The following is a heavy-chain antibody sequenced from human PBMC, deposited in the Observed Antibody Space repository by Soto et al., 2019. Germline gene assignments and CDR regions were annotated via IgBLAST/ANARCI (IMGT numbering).Heavy chain of an antibody. D-gene: IGHD5-12*01. CDR3: ATTRRDGYNNYYYYYGMDV. V-gene: IGHV4-59*08. Sequence: SETLSLTCSVSGGSISSYYCSWFRQPPGKGLVWIGHMHYGGNSDYNPSLRSRVTISVDTSKNQFSLNLSSVTAADTALYYCATTRRDGYNNYYYYYGMDVWGQGTTVTVSS. CDR1: GGSISSYY. CDR2: MHYGGNS. J-gene: IGHJ6*02.